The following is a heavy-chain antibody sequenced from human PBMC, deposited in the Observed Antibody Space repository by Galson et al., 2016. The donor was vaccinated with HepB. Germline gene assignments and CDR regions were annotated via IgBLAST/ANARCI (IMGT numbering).Heavy chain of an antibody. CDR3: TRGGFNHAMDV. Sequence: SLRLSCAASGSNFGLYWIHWVRQAPGKGPVWVSRIDLDGSGTNYAEYVKGRFTVSRDNAKNTVYLQMNSLRADDTALYYCTRGGFNHAMDVWGHGTTVIVSS. CDR2: IDLDGSGT. D-gene: IGHD2-15*01. V-gene: IGHV3-74*01. CDR1: GSNFGLYW. J-gene: IGHJ6*02.